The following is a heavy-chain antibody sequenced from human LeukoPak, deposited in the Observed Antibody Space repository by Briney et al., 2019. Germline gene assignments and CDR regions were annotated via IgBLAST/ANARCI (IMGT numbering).Heavy chain of an antibody. D-gene: IGHD5-12*01. CDR1: GYTFTGYY. CDR2: INPNSGGT. J-gene: IGHJ4*02. Sequence: VSVEVSCKASGYTFTGYYMHWVRQAPGQGLEWMGRINPNSGGTNYAQKFQGRVTMTRDTSISTAYMELSWLRSDDTAVYYCARGFSGYDKVHWGQGTLITVSS. V-gene: IGHV1-2*06. CDR3: ARGFSGYDKVH.